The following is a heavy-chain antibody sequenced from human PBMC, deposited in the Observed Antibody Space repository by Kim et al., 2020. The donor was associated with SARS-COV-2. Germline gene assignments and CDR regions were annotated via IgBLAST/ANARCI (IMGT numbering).Heavy chain of an antibody. Sequence: GGSLRLSCAASGFTFSTYWMTWVRQAPGKGLEWVANIKEDGSEIYYVDSVRGRFTVSRDNAQNSLYLQMYSVRAEDTAYYYCARARALQRFLDYWGQGTLVTVSS. CDR2: IKEDGSEI. CDR3: ARARALQRFLDY. D-gene: IGHD6-25*01. CDR1: GFTFSTYW. J-gene: IGHJ4*02. V-gene: IGHV3-7*01.